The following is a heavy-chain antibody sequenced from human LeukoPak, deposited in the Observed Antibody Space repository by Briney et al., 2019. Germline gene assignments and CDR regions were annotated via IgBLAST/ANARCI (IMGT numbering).Heavy chain of an antibody. CDR3: ARGDPYDNDAFDI. Sequence: GGSLRLSCAASGFTLSSYWMHWVRQAPGKGLVWVSRINSDGSSTSYADSVKGRFTISRDNAKNTLYLQMNSLRAEDTAVYYCARGDPYDNDAFDIWGQGTMVTVSS. V-gene: IGHV3-74*01. CDR1: GFTLSSYW. CDR2: INSDGSST. D-gene: IGHD3-22*01. J-gene: IGHJ3*02.